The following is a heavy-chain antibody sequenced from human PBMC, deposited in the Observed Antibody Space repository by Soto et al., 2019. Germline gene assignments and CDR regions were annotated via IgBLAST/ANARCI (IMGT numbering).Heavy chain of an antibody. Sequence: PSETLSLTCTVSGGSISSGGYYWSWIRQHPGKGLEWIGYIYYSGSTYYNPSLKSRVTISVDTSKNQFSLKLSSMTAADTAVYYCARVGSRITIFGVENYGMDVWGQGTTVTISS. V-gene: IGHV4-31*03. CDR1: GGSISSGGYY. D-gene: IGHD3-3*01. J-gene: IGHJ6*02. CDR3: ARVGSRITIFGVENYGMDV. CDR2: IYYSGST.